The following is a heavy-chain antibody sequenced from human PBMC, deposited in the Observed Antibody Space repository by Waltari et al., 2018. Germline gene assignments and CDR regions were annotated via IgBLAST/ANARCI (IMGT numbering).Heavy chain of an antibody. D-gene: IGHD1-1*01. CDR3: ARLRTGTDDY. CDR1: GYSISSGYY. CDR2: SYHSGST. V-gene: IGHV4-38-2*01. J-gene: IGHJ4*02. Sequence: QVQLQESGPGLVKPSETLSLTCAVSGYSISSGYYWGWIRQPPGKGLEWIGSSYHSGSTYYNPSLKSRVTISVDTSKNQFSLKLSSVTAADTAVYYCARLRTGTDDYWGQGTLVTVSS.